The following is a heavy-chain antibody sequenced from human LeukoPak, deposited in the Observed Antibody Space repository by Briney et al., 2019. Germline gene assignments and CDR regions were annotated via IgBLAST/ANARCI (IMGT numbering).Heavy chain of an antibody. CDR3: AHRGGYGSFLDGSLDY. CDR2: IYWDDDK. V-gene: IGHV2-5*02. J-gene: IGHJ4*02. Sequence: SGPTLVKPTQTLTLTCTFSGFSLRTGGVGVGWIRQPPGKALEWLALIYWDDDKRYSPSLKSRLTITKDTSKNQVVLTMTNMDPVDTATYYCAHRGGYGSFLDGSLDYWGQGTLVTVSS. CDR1: GFSLRTGGVG. D-gene: IGHD5-12*01.